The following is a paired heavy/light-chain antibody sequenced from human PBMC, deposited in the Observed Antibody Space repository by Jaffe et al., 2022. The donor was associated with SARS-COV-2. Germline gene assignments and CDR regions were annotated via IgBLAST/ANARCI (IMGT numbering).Heavy chain of an antibody. CDR2: IYYSGST. D-gene: IGHD2-15*01. Sequence: QLQLQESGPGLVKPSETLSLTCTVSGGSISSSSYYWGWIRQPPGKGLEWIGSIYYSGSTYYNPSLKSRVTISVDTSKNQFSLKLSSVTAADTAVYYCAEGPCGGSCYDPSYYYGMDVWGQGTTVTVSS. CDR1: GGSISSSSYY. V-gene: IGHV4-39*01. CDR3: AEGPCGGSCYDPSYYYGMDV. J-gene: IGHJ6*02.
Light chain of an antibody. V-gene: IGLV3-21*02. CDR1: NIGSKS. CDR2: DDS. CDR3: QVWDSSSDPWV. J-gene: IGLJ3*02. Sequence: SYVLTQPPSVSVAPGQTARITCGGNNIGSKSVHWYQQKPGQAPVLVVYDDSDRPSGIPERFSGSNSGNTATLTISRVEAGDEADYYCQVWDSSSDPWVFGGGTKLTVL.